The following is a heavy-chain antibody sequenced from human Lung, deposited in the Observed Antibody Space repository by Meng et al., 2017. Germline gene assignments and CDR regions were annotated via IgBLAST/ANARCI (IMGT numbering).Heavy chain of an antibody. CDR3: ARGPTTMAHDFDY. Sequence: QGRLQEWRAGLLEPSETLSLTCGVSGGSFCDYYWSWIRQPPGKGLEWIGEINHSGSTNYNPSLESRATISVDTSQNNLSLKLSSVTAADSAVYYCARGPTTMAHDFDYWGQGTLVTVSS. CDR1: GGSFCDYY. D-gene: IGHD4-11*01. J-gene: IGHJ4*02. V-gene: IGHV4-34*01. CDR2: INHSGST.